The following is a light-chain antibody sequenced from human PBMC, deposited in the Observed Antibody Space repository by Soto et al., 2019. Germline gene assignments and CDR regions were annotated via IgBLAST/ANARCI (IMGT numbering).Light chain of an antibody. Sequence: EIVLTQSPATLSLSPGDRATLSCRASQSVYNYLAWYQQKPGQAPRLVMYDAGTRATGISDRFSGSGSGTDFTLTISSLEPEDFAVYYCQQRRNWPLTFGQGTRLEVQ. V-gene: IGKV3-11*01. J-gene: IGKJ5*01. CDR1: QSVYNY. CDR2: DAG. CDR3: QQRRNWPLT.